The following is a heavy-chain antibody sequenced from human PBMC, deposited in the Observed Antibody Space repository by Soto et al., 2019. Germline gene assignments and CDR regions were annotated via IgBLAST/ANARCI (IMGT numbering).Heavy chain of an antibody. CDR1: GGSISSSSYY. D-gene: IGHD1-26*01. V-gene: IGHV4-39*01. CDR3: ARTVGATTGIYYFDY. Sequence: QLQLQESGPGLVKPSETLSLTCTVSGGSISSSSYYWDWIRQPPGKGLEWIGNIYYTGITYFNPSLKXRXTXXVDTSKDQFSLKLSSVTAADTAVYYCARTVGATTGIYYFDYWGQGTLVTVSS. J-gene: IGHJ4*02. CDR2: IYYTGIT.